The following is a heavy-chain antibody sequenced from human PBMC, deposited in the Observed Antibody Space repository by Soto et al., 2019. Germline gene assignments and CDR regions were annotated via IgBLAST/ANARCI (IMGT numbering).Heavy chain of an antibody. V-gene: IGHV1-2*04. J-gene: IGHJ3*02. Sequence: SVKVSCKASGYTFTGYYMHWVRQAPGQGLEWMGWINPNSGGTNYAQKFQGWVTMTRDTSISTAYMELSRLRSDDTAVYYCARDPISTGYSSIQDAFDIWGQGTMVTVSS. CDR2: INPNSGGT. CDR1: GYTFTGYY. CDR3: ARDPISTGYSSIQDAFDI. D-gene: IGHD6-13*01.